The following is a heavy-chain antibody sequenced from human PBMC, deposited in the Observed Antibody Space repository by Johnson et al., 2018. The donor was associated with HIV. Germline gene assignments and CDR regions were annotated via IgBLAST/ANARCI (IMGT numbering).Heavy chain of an antibody. CDR1: GFTFSSYW. D-gene: IGHD2-2*01. Sequence: VQLVESGGGLVQPGGSLRLSCAASGFTFSSYWMSWVRQAPGKGLEWVANIKQDGSEKYYVDSVKGRFTISRDNYKNTLYLQMNSLRADDTAVYYCAQLHGGASRLKGAFDIWGQGTMVTVSS. V-gene: IGHV3-7*01. CDR2: IKQDGSEK. CDR3: AQLHGGASRLKGAFDI. J-gene: IGHJ3*02.